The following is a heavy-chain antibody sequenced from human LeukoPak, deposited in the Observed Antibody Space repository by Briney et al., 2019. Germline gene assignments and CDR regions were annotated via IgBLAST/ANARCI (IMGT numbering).Heavy chain of an antibody. D-gene: IGHD6-13*01. CDR3: ARRRIAAAPFDY. J-gene: IGHJ4*02. Sequence: SETLSLTCAVYGGSFRGYYWSWIRQPPGKGLEWIGEINHSGSTNYNPSLKSRVTISVDTSKNQFSLKLSSVTAADTAVYYCARRRIAAAPFDYWGQGTLVTVSS. CDR2: INHSGST. V-gene: IGHV4-34*01. CDR1: GGSFRGYY.